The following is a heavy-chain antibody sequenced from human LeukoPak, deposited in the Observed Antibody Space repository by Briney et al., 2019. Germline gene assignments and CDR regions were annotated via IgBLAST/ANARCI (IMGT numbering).Heavy chain of an antibody. CDR1: GFTFSSYG. Sequence: QPGGSLRLSCAASGFTFSSYGMHWVRQAPGKGLEWVAVIWYDGSNKYYADSVKGRFTISRDNSKNTLYLQMNSLRAEDTAVYYCARGGPYDFWSGFNYWGQGTLVTISS. CDR2: IWYDGSNK. D-gene: IGHD3-3*01. V-gene: IGHV3-33*08. CDR3: ARGGPYDFWSGFNY. J-gene: IGHJ4*02.